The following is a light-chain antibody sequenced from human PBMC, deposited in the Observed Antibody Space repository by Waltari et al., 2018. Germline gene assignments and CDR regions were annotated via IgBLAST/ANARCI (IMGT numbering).Light chain of an antibody. V-gene: IGLV2-14*03. CDR1: SRDVGAYDH. J-gene: IGLJ1*01. CDR3: SAYTTSVTLV. Sequence: QSALTQPASVSGSPGQSLTIPCTGTSRDVGAYDHVSWYQQHPGKAPQRMIYDVSNRPSGISNRFSGSKSGNTASLSISGLQTEDEAEYYCSAYTTSVTLVFGTGTKVTVL. CDR2: DVS.